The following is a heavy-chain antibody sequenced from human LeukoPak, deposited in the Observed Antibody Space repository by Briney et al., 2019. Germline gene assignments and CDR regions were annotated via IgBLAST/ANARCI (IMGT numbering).Heavy chain of an antibody. J-gene: IGHJ4*02. Sequence: ASVTVSCKASGYPFHNFGLTWVRQAPGHGLEWMGWISAYNGNTHHPQKFRDRLTLTTDTSTSTAYLELRSLKSDATAVYYCARDSVGGDLTGESLYWGQGTLVTVSS. V-gene: IGHV1-18*01. D-gene: IGHD4-17*01. CDR2: ISAYNGNT. CDR1: GYPFHNFG. CDR3: ARDSVGGDLTGESLY.